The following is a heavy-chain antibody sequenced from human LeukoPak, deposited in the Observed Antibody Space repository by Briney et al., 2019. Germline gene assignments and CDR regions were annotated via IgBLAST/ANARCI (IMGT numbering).Heavy chain of an antibody. V-gene: IGHV4-59*01. CDR3: ARGLLNYDFWSGFDP. D-gene: IGHD3-3*01. Sequence: SETLSLTCTVSGGSISSYYWSWIRQPPGKGLEWIGYIYCSGSTNYNPSLKSRVTISVDTSKNQFSLKLSSVTAADTAVYYCARGLLNYDFWSGFDPWGQRTLVTVSS. CDR2: IYCSGST. J-gene: IGHJ5*02. CDR1: GGSISSYY.